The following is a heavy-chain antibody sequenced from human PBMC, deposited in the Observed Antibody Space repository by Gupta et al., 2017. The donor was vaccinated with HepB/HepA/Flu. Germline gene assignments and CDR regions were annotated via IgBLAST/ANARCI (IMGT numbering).Heavy chain of an antibody. D-gene: IGHD3-10*01. CDR2: ISWNSGSR. Sequence: EVQLVESGGGLVQPGRSLRLSCAASGFTFDDYDMHWVRQAPGEGLEWVSSISWNSGSRGEADSVKGRFTISRDKAKKSLYLQMTSMRADDTALYYWVKQRNYSSSFDYWGQGTLVTVSS. CDR1: GFTFDDYD. CDR3: VKQRNYSSSFDY. J-gene: IGHJ4*02. V-gene: IGHV3-9*01.